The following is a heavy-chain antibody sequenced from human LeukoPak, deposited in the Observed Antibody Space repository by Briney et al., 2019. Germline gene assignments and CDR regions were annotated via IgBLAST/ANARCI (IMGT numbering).Heavy chain of an antibody. CDR1: GVSISSGGYY. Sequence: SQTLSLTCTVSGVSISSGGYYWRWIRQHPGKGLEWIGYIYYSGSTYYNPSLKSRVTISVDTSKNQFSLKLSSVTAADTAVYYCARDRTGPLSYYYGIDPWGQGTLVTVSS. V-gene: IGHV4-31*03. J-gene: IGHJ5*02. CDR2: IYYSGST. D-gene: IGHD3-10*01. CDR3: ARDRTGPLSYYYGIDP.